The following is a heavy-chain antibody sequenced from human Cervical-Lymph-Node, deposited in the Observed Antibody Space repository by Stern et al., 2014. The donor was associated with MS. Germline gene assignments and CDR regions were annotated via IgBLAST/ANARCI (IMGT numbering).Heavy chain of an antibody. CDR1: GFTLISYA. J-gene: IGHJ6*02. V-gene: IGHV3-30*04. CDR3: ASSTVAANFYYYGMDV. CDR2: ISYDGINK. Sequence: QVQLVESGGGLVQPRTSLRLSCEASGFTLISYAMHLVRQAPGTGLECVAIISYDGINKYYADSVKGRFTISRDDSQNTLNLQMNSLRAEDTAVYYCASSTVAANFYYYGMDVWGQGTTVTVSS. D-gene: IGHD4-23*01.